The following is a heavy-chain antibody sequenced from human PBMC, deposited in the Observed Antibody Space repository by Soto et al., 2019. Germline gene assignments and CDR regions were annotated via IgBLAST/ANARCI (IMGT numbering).Heavy chain of an antibody. CDR1: GFTFSSYG. D-gene: IGHD3-22*01. Sequence: QVQLVESGGGVVQPGRSLRLSCAASGFTFSSYGMHWVRQAPGKGLEWVAVIWYDGSNKYYADSVKGRFTISRDNSKNTLYLHMNSLRAEDTAVYYCAREFYDSSGFDYWGQGTLVTVSS. V-gene: IGHV3-33*01. J-gene: IGHJ4*02. CDR2: IWYDGSNK. CDR3: AREFYDSSGFDY.